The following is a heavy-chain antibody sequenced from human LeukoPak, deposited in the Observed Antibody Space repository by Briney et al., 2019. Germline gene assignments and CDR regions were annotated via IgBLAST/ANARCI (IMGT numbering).Heavy chain of an antibody. D-gene: IGHD3/OR15-3a*01. V-gene: IGHV3-53*01. CDR3: ARGTLDN. Sequence: PGGSLRLSCAAAGFSVSISYINWVRQAPGKGLEWVSVIYSDGSTKYADSVKARFTISRDNSKNMVYLQMKSLRVEDTAVYYCARGTLDNWGQGTLVTVSS. CDR2: IYSDGST. CDR1: GFSVSISY. J-gene: IGHJ4*02.